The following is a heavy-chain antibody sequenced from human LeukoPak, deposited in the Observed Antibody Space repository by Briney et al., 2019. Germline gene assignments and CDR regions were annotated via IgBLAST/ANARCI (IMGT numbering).Heavy chain of an antibody. CDR1: GFTFGDYA. V-gene: IGHV3-49*04. J-gene: IGHJ6*02. D-gene: IGHD3-9*01. Sequence: GRSLRLSCTASGFTFGDYAMSWVRQAPGKGLEWVGFIRSKAYGGTTEYAASVKGRFTISRDDSKSIAYLLMNSLKTEDTAVYYCTRDRLLRYFDGTYYYGMDVWGQGTTVTVSS. CDR2: IRSKAYGGTT. CDR3: TRDRLLRYFDGTYYYGMDV.